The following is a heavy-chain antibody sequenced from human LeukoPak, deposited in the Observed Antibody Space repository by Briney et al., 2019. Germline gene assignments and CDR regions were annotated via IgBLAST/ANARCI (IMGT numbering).Heavy chain of an antibody. V-gene: IGHV4-34*01. CDR1: GGSFSGYY. J-gene: IGHJ6*03. D-gene: IGHD3-9*01. CDR3: ARGRYDIYGVAGRRGYYYYMDV. CDR2: INHSGST. Sequence: PSETLPLTCAVYGGSFSGYYWSWIRQPPGKGLEWIGEINHSGSTNYNPSLKSRVTISVDTSKNQFSLKLSSVTAADRAVYYCARGRYDIYGVAGRRGYYYYMDVWGKGTTVTVSS.